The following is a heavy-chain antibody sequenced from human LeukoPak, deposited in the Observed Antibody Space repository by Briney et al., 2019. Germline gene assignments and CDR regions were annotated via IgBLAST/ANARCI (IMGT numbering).Heavy chain of an antibody. CDR1: GFTFSSYA. D-gene: IGHD1-26*01. CDR2: ISYDGSNK. Sequence: GGSLRLSCAASGFTFSSYAMHWVRQAPGKGLEWVAVISYDGSNKYYADSVKGRFTISRDNSKNTLYLQMNSLRAEDTAVYYCATGTLGRADYWGQGTLVTVSS. V-gene: IGHV3-30*04. CDR3: ATGTLGRADY. J-gene: IGHJ4*02.